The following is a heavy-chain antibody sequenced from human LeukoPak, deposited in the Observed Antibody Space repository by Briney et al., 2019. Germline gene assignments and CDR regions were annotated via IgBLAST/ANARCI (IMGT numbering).Heavy chain of an antibody. CDR1: GFSLPTSAVG. J-gene: IGHJ1*01. CDR2: IYGNDLK. Sequence: SGPTLVNPAQTLTLTCTFSGFSLPTSAVGVGWVRQPPGEALQWLALIYGNDLKRYSPSLKNRLTISKDTSTNSVVLTMTNMDPVDTATYYCVHDIPRGEGFQHWGQGTLVTVSS. CDR3: VHDIPRGEGFQH. D-gene: IGHD2-2*01. V-gene: IGHV2-5*01.